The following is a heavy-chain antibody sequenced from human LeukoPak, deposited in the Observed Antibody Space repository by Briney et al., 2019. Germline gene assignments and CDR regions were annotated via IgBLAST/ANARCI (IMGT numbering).Heavy chain of an antibody. D-gene: IGHD3-3*01. CDR1: GGSFSGYY. J-gene: IGHJ4*02. CDR3: ARAGHVWSGYYTDY. CDR2: INHSGST. Sequence: PSETLSLTCAVYGGSFSGYYWSWIRQPPGKGLEWIGEINHSGSTNYNPSLKSRVTISVDTSKNQFSLKLSSVTAADTAVYYCARAGHVWSGYYTDYWGQGTPVTVSS. V-gene: IGHV4-34*01.